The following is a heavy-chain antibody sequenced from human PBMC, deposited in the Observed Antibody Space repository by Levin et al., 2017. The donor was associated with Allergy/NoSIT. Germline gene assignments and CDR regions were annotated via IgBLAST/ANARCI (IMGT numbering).Heavy chain of an antibody. CDR3: ARVGIVAGTEYFDY. D-gene: IGHD6-19*01. V-gene: IGHV1-69*01. Sequence: GGSLRLSCKASGGTFSSYAISWVRQAPGQGLEWMGGIIPIFGTANYAQKFQGRVTITADESTSTAYMELSSLRSEDTAVYYCARVGIVAGTEYFDYWGQGTLVTVSS. J-gene: IGHJ4*02. CDR1: GGTFSSYA. CDR2: IIPIFGTA.